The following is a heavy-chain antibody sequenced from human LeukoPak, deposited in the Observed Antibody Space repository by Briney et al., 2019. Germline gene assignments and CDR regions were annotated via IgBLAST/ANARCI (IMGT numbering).Heavy chain of an antibody. CDR3: ARVRYYYDGSGYTMDV. J-gene: IGHJ6*03. CDR1: GYTFTGYY. D-gene: IGHD3-22*01. CDR2: INPNSGGT. V-gene: IGHV1-2*02. Sequence: ASVKVSCKASGYTFTGYYMHWVRQGPGQGLEWMGWINPNSGGTNYAQKFQGRVTMTRDTSISTAYMELSRLRSDDTAVYYCARVRYYYDGSGYTMDVWGKGTTVTVSS.